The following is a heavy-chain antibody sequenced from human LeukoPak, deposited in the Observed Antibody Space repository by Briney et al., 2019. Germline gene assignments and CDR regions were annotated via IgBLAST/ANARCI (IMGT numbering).Heavy chain of an antibody. V-gene: IGHV3-33*01. CDR1: GFTLSSYG. CDR3: ARDLEYGSSWKYYFDY. D-gene: IGHD6-13*01. CDR2: IWYDRSNK. J-gene: IGHJ4*02. Sequence: GLSLRLSCAASGFTLSSYGMHWVRQAPGKGLEWVAVIWYDRSNKYYADSVKGRFTISRDNSKNTLYLQMNSLRAEDTAVYYCARDLEYGSSWKYYFDYWGQGTLVTVSS.